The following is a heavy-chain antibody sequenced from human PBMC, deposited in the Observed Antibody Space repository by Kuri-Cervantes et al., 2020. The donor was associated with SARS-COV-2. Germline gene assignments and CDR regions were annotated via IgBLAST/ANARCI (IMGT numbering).Heavy chain of an antibody. D-gene: IGHD4-17*01. CDR1: GGSISSSSYY. CDR2: IYYSGST. Sequence: CTVSGGSISSSSYYWGWIRQPPGKGLEWIGSIYYSGSTYYNPSLKSRVTISVDTSKNQFSLKLSSVTAADTAVYYCARLDGDPARFDPWGQGTL. J-gene: IGHJ5*02. V-gene: IGHV4-39*01. CDR3: ARLDGDPARFDP.